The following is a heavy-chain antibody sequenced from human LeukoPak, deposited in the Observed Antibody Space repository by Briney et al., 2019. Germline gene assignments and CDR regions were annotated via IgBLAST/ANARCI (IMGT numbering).Heavy chain of an antibody. D-gene: IGHD3-22*01. V-gene: IGHV1-46*01. J-gene: IGHJ4*02. Sequence: ASVKVSCKASGYTFTSYYMHWVRQAPGQGLEWMGIINPSGGSTSYAQKFQGRVTMTRDMSTSTVYMEPSSLRSEDTAVYYCAREGGRNYYDSSGSHYLVTYWGQGTLVTVSS. CDR3: AREGGRNYYDSSGSHYLVTY. CDR1: GYTFTSYY. CDR2: INPSGGST.